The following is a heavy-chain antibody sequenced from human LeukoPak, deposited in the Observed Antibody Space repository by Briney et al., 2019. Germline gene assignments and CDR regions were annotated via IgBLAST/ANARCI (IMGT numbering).Heavy chain of an antibody. CDR3: AKDYRGYSYGYFDY. D-gene: IGHD5-18*01. CDR2: ISYDGSNK. J-gene: IGHJ4*02. Sequence: PGGSLRLSCAASGFTISSYGMHWVRQAPGKGLEWVAVISYDGSNKYYADSVKGRFTISRDNSKNTLYLQMNSLRAEDTAVYYCAKDYRGYSYGYFDYWGQGTLVTVSS. V-gene: IGHV3-30*18. CDR1: GFTISSYG.